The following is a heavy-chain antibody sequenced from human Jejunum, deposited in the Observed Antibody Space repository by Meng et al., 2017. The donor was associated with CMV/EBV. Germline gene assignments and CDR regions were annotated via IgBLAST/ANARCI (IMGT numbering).Heavy chain of an antibody. J-gene: IGHJ5*02. CDR2: ISSNESVI. V-gene: IGHV3-11*01. CDR1: Y. CDR3: ARGVWVGYCPNVFCFNNWFDP. D-gene: IGHD2-8*01. Sequence: YMTGIRQAPGKGLEWISSISSNESVIYYGDSVKGRFTIARDNAKNSLHLQMSSLRADDTAVYYCARGVWVGYCPNVFCFNNWFDPWGQGTRVTVSS.